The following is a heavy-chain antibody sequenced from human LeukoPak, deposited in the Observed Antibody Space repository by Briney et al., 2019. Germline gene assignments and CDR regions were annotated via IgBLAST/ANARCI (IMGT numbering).Heavy chain of an antibody. V-gene: IGHV1-2*02. J-gene: IGHJ6*02. CDR1: GYTFTVYY. D-gene: IGHD3-9*01. CDR2: INPNSGGT. CDR3: ARVDYDILTGYYIGGMDV. Sequence: ASVKVSFKASGYTFTVYYMHWVRQAPGQGGEWMGWINPNSGGTNYAQKFQGRVTMTRDTAISTAYMELSRLRSDDTAVYYCARVDYDILTGYYIGGMDVWGQGTTVTVSS.